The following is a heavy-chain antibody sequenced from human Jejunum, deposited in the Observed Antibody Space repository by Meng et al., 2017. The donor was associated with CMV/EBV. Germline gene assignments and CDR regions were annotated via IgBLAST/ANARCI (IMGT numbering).Heavy chain of an antibody. V-gene: IGHV3-30-3*02. J-gene: IGHJ6*02. D-gene: IGHD6-25*01. CDR2: ISYDGSDK. CDR3: AKDPSGSYYHYGMDF. Sequence: GFTLRSYAIHWVRQAPGKGLEWVALISYDGSDKYYADSVQGRFTISRDNSQNTLYLEMNSLRAEDTAVYYCAKDPSGSYYHYGMDFWGQGTTVTVSS. CDR1: GFTLRSYA.